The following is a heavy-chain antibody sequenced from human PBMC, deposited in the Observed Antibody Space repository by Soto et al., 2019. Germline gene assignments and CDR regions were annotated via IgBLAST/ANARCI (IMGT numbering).Heavy chain of an antibody. J-gene: IGHJ6*03. V-gene: IGHV3-23*01. D-gene: IGHD2-15*01. CDR2: ISGSGGST. CDR3: TKGRAAPPLYYYMDV. Sequence: EVQLLESGVGLVQPGWSLRLSCAASGFTFSSYAMSWVRQAPGKGLEWVSAISGSGGSTYYADSVKGRFTTYIDNSKNTLYLQMNSLRAEDSSVYYCTKGRAAPPLYYYMDVWGKGTTVTVSS. CDR1: GFTFSSYA.